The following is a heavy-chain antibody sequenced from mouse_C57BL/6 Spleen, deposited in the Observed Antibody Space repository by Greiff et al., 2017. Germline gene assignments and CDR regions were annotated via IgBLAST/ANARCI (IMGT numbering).Heavy chain of an antibody. V-gene: IGHV1-22*01. J-gene: IGHJ2*01. CDR3: ARNYYGDY. D-gene: IGHD1-1*01. CDR2: INPNNGGT. CDR1: GYTFTDYN. Sequence: DVKLQESGPELVKPGASVKMSCKASGYTFTDYNMHWVKQSHGKSLEWIGYINPNNGGTSYNQKFKGKATLTVNNSSSTAYMELRSLTSEDSAVYYCARNYYGDYWGQGTTLTVSS.